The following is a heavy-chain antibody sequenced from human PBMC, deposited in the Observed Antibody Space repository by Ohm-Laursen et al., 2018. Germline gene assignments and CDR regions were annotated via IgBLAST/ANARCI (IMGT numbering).Heavy chain of an antibody. Sequence: TQTLTLTCSLSGFSLTTRGVGVGWIRQSPGKALEWLALIYWDDVRYRPFLKNRLTITKDTSKNQVVLTMTNMDPVDTATYYCVHSPSNSSPDYWGQGTLVTVSS. CDR3: VHSPSNSSPDY. D-gene: IGHD2-2*01. CDR1: GFSLTTRGVG. V-gene: IGHV2-5*02. J-gene: IGHJ4*02. CDR2: IYWDDV.